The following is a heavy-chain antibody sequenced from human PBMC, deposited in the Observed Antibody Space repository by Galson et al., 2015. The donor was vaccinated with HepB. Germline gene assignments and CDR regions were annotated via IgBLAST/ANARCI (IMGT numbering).Heavy chain of an antibody. Sequence: ETLSLTCTVSGGSISSYYWSWIRQPPGKGLEWIGYIYYSGSTNYNPSLKSRVTISVDTSKNQFSLKLSSVTAADTAVYYCARDRIVGATGWFDPWGQGTLVTVSS. D-gene: IGHD1-26*01. CDR3: ARDRIVGATGWFDP. J-gene: IGHJ5*02. CDR1: GGSISSYY. CDR2: IYYSGST. V-gene: IGHV4-59*01.